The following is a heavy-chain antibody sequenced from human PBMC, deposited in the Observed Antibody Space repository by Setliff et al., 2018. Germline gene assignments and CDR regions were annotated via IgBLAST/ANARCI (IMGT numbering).Heavy chain of an antibody. CDR2: LYYNGTT. Sequence: SETLSLTCSVSGASISSNYWSWIRQSPGKGLEWIGYLYYNGTTRFGPSLKSRATISLDTSRNQFSLGLTSVTAADTAVYYCASTPRRGLDIRTRVGAFDSWGQGTVVTVSS. J-gene: IGHJ4*02. CDR3: ASTPRRGLDIRTRVGAFDS. CDR1: GASISSNY. D-gene: IGHD1-26*01. V-gene: IGHV4-59*01.